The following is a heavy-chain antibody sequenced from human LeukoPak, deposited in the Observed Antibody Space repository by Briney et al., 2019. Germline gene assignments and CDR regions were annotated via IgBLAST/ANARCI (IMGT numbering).Heavy chain of an antibody. V-gene: IGHV3-7*03. CDR3: ATGGGCGY. Sequence: PGRSLRLAYAASGFTFSSDWMTLFRQAPGKGLEWVANIKQDGSERNYVYSVKRRFTISRDNAKNSLYLQMNTLTDEDTGVYYCATGGGCGYWGQGTLVTVSS. CDR1: GFTFSSDW. J-gene: IGHJ4*02. CDR2: IKQDGSER. D-gene: IGHD2-15*01.